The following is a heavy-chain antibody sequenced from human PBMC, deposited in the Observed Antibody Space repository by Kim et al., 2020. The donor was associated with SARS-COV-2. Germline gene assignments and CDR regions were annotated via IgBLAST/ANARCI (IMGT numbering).Heavy chain of an antibody. D-gene: IGHD6-13*01. J-gene: IGHJ6*01. CDR1: GGSIRDSSYY. Sequence: SETLSLTCTVSGGSIRDSSYYWGWFRQPPGKGLEGIGTAYYSGNTYYSPSLRSRVTFLVDTSKNQFSLRLGSVAAAATAQYFCARQRDSGTWYVANYY. CDR3: ARQRDSGTWYVANYY. CDR2: AYYSGNT. V-gene: IGHV4-39*01.